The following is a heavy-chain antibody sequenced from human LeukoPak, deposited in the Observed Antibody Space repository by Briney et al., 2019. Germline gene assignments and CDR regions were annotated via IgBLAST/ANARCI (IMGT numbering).Heavy chain of an antibody. CDR2: IGPSGNFI. V-gene: IGHV3-11*01. CDR1: GFTFSDSY. J-gene: IGHJ4*02. Sequence: GGSLRLSCEASGFTFSDSYMSWLRQPPGKGLESISYIGPSGNFINHADSVKGRFTISRDNAKKSLYLQINSLRAEDTAVYYCSRDPRVLDYWGQGTLVTVSS. CDR3: SRDPRVLDY.